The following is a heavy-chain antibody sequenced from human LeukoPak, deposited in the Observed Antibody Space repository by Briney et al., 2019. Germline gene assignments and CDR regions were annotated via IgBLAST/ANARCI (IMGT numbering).Heavy chain of an antibody. CDR2: IYHSGST. CDR1: GYSISSGYY. V-gene: IGHV4-38-2*01. Sequence: SETLSLTCAVSGYSISSGYYWGWIRQPPGKGLEWIGSIYHSGSTYYNPSLKSRVTISVDTSKNQFSLKLSSVTAADTAAYYCARGGDYLYYYYMDVWGKGTTVTVSS. J-gene: IGHJ6*03. CDR3: ARGGDYLYYYYMDV. D-gene: IGHD4-17*01.